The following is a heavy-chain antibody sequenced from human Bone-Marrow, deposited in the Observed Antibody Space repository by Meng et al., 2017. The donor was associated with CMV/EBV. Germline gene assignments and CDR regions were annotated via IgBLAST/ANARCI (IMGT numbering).Heavy chain of an antibody. CDR3: ARGDY. CDR1: GFTFSCYS. J-gene: IGHJ4*02. Sequence: GESLKISCAASGFTFSCYSMNWVRQAPGKGLEWVSSISSSSTYIYNANSVEGRFTISRDNAKNSLYLQMNSLRAEDTAVYYCARGDYWGQGTLVTVSS. V-gene: IGHV3-21*01. CDR2: ISSSSTYI.